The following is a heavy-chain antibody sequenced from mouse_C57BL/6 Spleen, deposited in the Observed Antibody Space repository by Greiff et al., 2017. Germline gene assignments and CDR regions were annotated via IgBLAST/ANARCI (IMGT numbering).Heavy chain of an antibody. CDR2: IYPASGST. CDR3: AREGGSSYFDY. D-gene: IGHD1-1*01. V-gene: IGHV1-55*01. Sequence: QVQLQQPGAELVKPGASVKMSCKASGYTFPSYWITWVKQRPGQGLAWIGDIYPASGSTNYNEKFKSKATLTVDTSSSTAYMQLSSLTAEDSAVYYCAREGGSSYFDYWGQGTTLTVSS. J-gene: IGHJ2*01. CDR1: GYTFPSYW.